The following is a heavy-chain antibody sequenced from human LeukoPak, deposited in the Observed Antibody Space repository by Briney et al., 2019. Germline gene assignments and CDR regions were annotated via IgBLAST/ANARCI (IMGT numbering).Heavy chain of an antibody. CDR2: IYYSGST. Sequence: SETLSLTCTVSGGSISSYYWSWIRQPPGKGLEWIGYIYYSGSTFYNPSLKSRVTISVDTSKNQFSLRLTSVTAADTAVYYCARAPLYGGHADWFDPWGQGTLVTVSS. D-gene: IGHD4-17*01. V-gene: IGHV4-59*06. CDR3: ARAPLYGGHADWFDP. J-gene: IGHJ5*02. CDR1: GGSISSYY.